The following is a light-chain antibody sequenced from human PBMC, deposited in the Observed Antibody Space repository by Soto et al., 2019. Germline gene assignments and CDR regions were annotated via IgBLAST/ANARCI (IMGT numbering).Light chain of an antibody. J-gene: IGKJ1*01. V-gene: IGKV1-17*03. Sequence: DIQMTQSPSFVSASVGDRVTITCRASQDIVRWLAWLQQKPGEAPRLLIYATSSLHSGVPSRFSGTGSGTEFTLTISSLQPEDFATYFCLQHNSYPVTFGQGTKVDIK. CDR1: QDIVRW. CDR3: LQHNSYPVT. CDR2: ATS.